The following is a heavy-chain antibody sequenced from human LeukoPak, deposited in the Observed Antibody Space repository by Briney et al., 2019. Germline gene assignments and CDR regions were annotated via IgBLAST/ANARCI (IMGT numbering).Heavy chain of an antibody. CDR1: GFTFSSYA. Sequence: GRSLRLSCAASGFTFSSYAMHWVRQAPGKGLEWVAVISYDGSNKYYADSVKGRFTISRDNSKNTLYLQMNSLRAEDTAVYYCAKDPPGGYQLPSYFQHWGQGTLVTVSS. CDR3: AKDPPGGYQLPSYFQH. CDR2: ISYDGSNK. D-gene: IGHD2-2*01. J-gene: IGHJ1*01. V-gene: IGHV3-30-3*01.